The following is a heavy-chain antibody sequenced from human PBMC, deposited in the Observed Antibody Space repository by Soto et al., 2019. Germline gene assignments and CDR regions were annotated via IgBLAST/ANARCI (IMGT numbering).Heavy chain of an antibody. V-gene: IGHV5-51*01. J-gene: IGHJ4*02. D-gene: IGHD2-8*01. CDR1: GYSFTSYW. CDR2: IYPGDSDT. Sequence: PGESLKISCKGSGYSFTSYWIGWVRQMPGKGLEWMGIIYPGDSDTRYSPSFQGQVTISADKSISTAYLQWSSLKASDTAMYYCARLADCTNGVCYSGDYWGQGTLVTVSS. CDR3: ARLADCTNGVCYSGDY.